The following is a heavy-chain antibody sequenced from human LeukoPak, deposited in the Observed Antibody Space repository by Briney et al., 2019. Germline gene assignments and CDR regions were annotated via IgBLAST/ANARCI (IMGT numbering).Heavy chain of an antibody. V-gene: IGHV3-30*04. CDR1: GFVFSSYV. CDR2: IPYDGSNK. J-gene: IGHJ6*02. CDR3: ARDRGFGELLSDYFYDYVMDV. D-gene: IGHD3-10*01. Sequence: PGGSLRLSCAASGFVFSSYVMHWVRQAPGKGLEWVAVIPYDGSNKYYADSMKGRFTISRDNSKNTLYPQMNSLRAEDTAVYYCARDRGFGELLSDYFYDYVMDVWGQGTTVTVSS.